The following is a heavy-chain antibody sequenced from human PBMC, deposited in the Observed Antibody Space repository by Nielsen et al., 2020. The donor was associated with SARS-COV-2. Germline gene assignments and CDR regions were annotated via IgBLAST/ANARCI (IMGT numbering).Heavy chain of an antibody. J-gene: IGHJ6*02. CDR2: IYYSGST. D-gene: IGHD3-3*01. CDR3: ARHEAYYDFWSGYYTGLHYGMDV. Sequence: SETLSLTCTVSGGSISSYYWSWNRQPPGKGLEWIGYIYYSGSTNYNPSLKSRVTISVDTSKNQFSLKLSSVTAADTAVYYCARHEAYYDFWSGYYTGLHYGMDVWGQGTTVTVSS. V-gene: IGHV4-59*08. CDR1: GGSISSYY.